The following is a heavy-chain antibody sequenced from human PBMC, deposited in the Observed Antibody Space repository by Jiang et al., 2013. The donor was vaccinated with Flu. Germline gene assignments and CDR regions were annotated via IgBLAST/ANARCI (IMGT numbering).Heavy chain of an antibody. D-gene: IGHD3-3*01. CDR3: ARLYFGVVIPDPYYYGMDV. V-gene: IGHV4-59*08. J-gene: IGHJ6*02. CDR2: IYYSGST. Sequence: LLKPSETLSLTCTVSGGSISSYYWSWIRQPPGKGLEWIGYIYYSGSTNYNPSLKSRVTISVDTSKNQFSLKLSSVTAADTAVYYCARLYFGVVIPDPYYYGMDVWGQGTTVTVSS. CDR1: GGSISSYY.